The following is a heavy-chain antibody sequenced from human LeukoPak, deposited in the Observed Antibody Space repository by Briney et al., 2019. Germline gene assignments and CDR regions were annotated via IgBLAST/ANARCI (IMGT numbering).Heavy chain of an antibody. D-gene: IGHD6-6*01. CDR2: IYTSGST. V-gene: IGHV4-61*02. CDR1: GGSISSGSYY. J-gene: IGHJ3*02. CDR3: ARDRSSSFLLDVFEI. Sequence: NASETLSLTCTVSGGSISSGSYYWSWIRQPAGKGLEFIGRIYTSGSTNYNPSLKSRVTISVDTSKNQFSLKLSSVTAADTAVYYCARDRSSSFLLDVFEIWGQGTMVIVSS.